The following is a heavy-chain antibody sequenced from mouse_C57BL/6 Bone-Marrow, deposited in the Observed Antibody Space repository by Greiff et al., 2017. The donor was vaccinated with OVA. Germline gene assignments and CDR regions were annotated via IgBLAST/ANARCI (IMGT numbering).Heavy chain of an antibody. V-gene: IGHV5-4*01. Sequence: VQGVESGGGLVKPGGSLKLSCAASGFTFSSYAMSWVRQTPEKRLEWVATISDGGSYTYYPDNVKGRFTISRDNAKNNLYLQMSHLKSEDTAMYYCARDGDYYGSSPFAYWGQGTLVTVSA. J-gene: IGHJ3*01. D-gene: IGHD1-1*01. CDR3: ARDGDYYGSSPFAY. CDR1: GFTFSSYA. CDR2: ISDGGSYT.